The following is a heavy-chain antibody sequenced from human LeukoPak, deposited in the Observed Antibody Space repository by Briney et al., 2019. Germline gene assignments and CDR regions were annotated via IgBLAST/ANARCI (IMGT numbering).Heavy chain of an antibody. Sequence: QPGGSLRLSCAASGFTFTNYAMSWVRQAPGKGLEWVSFISSSGSAIHYADSVRGRFTISRDNAKNSLYLQMSRLRAEDTAVYYCAREKLSFFDSSGYFDYWGQGTLVTVSS. D-gene: IGHD3-22*01. CDR3: AREKLSFFDSSGYFDY. J-gene: IGHJ4*02. CDR2: ISSSGSAI. V-gene: IGHV3-48*03. CDR1: GFTFTNYA.